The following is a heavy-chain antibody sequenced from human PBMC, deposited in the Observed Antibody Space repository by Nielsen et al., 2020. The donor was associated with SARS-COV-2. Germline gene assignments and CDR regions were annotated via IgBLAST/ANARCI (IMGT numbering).Heavy chain of an antibody. Sequence: GDSLKISCKGSGYSFTSYWISWVRQMPGKGLEWMGRIDPSDSYTNYSPSFQGHVTISADKSISTAYLQWSSLKASDTAMYYCARRGSSYMNWDYWGQGTLVTVSS. V-gene: IGHV5-10-1*01. J-gene: IGHJ4*02. CDR3: ARRGSSYMNWDY. CDR2: IDPSDSYT. CDR1: GYSFTSYW. D-gene: IGHD6-6*01.